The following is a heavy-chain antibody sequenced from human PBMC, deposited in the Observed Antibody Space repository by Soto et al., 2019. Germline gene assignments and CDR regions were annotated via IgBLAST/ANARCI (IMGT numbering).Heavy chain of an antibody. D-gene: IGHD4-17*01. CDR1: GFVFTDYW. Sequence: EVQLVESGGGLVQPGGSLRLSCAASGFVFTDYWMHWVRRVPGRGLVWVSRVNSDGSITNYVDSVNGRFTISRDNAKNTLYLHMTSLRAEDTSVFHCLRGLYGDPVAFDSWGQGTLVTVSS. CDR3: LRGLYGDPVAFDS. CDR2: VNSDGSIT. J-gene: IGHJ4*02. V-gene: IGHV3-74*01.